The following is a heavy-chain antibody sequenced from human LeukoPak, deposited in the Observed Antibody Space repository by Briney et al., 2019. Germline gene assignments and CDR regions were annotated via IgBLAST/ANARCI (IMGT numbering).Heavy chain of an antibody. CDR3: ARQPDDFSGWNNGQDYFDY. V-gene: IGHV3-23*01. CDR1: GFTFTSYA. J-gene: IGHJ4*02. D-gene: IGHD6-19*01. Sequence: PGGSLRLSCAASGFTFTSYAMSWVRQAPGKGLEWVAGVGGSGGRTYYADSVKGRFTISRDNSKNTLYLQMNSLRAEDTAVYYCARQPDDFSGWNNGQDYFDYWGRGTLVTVSS. CDR2: VGGSGGRT.